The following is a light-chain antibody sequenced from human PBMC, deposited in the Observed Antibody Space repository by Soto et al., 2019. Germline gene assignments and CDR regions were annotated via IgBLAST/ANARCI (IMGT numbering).Light chain of an antibody. J-gene: IGKJ1*01. CDR1: QSVSNNY. CDR3: QQCATSPLT. CDR2: DAS. V-gene: IGKV3-20*01. Sequence: EIVLTQSPDSLSLSPGERATLSCRARQSVSNNYVAWYQQKPGQPPRLLIDDASNRATVIPDRFSGSGSGTDFTLTISRLEPEDFAVYYCQQCATSPLTFGQGTKVDIK.